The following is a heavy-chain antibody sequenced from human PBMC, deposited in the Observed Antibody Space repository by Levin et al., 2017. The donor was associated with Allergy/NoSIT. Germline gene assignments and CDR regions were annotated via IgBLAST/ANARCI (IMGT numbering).Heavy chain of an antibody. Sequence: LRLSCAVSGGSISSGGYSWSWIRQPPGKGLEWIGYIYHSGSTYYNPSLKSRVTISVDRSKNQFSLKLSSVTAADTAVYYCARVSPTIAARTKRGNWYFDLWGRGTLVTVSS. CDR3: ARVSPTIAARTKRGNWYFDL. CDR1: GGSISSGGYS. J-gene: IGHJ2*01. D-gene: IGHD6-6*01. CDR2: IYHSGST. V-gene: IGHV4-30-2*01.